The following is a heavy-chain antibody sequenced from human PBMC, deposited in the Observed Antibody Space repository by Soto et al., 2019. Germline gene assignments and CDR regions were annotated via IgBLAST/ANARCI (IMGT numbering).Heavy chain of an antibody. CDR3: ARDMRYFSSTNPMDV. Sequence: ASVKVSCKASGGTFSSYWVRQAPGQGLEWMGGIIPIFGTANYAQKFQGRVTITADESTSTAYMELSSLRSEDTAVYYCARDMRYFSSTNPMDVWGQGTTGTVSS. CDR1: GGTFSSY. V-gene: IGHV1-69*13. CDR2: IIPIFGTA. J-gene: IGHJ6*02. D-gene: IGHD2-2*01.